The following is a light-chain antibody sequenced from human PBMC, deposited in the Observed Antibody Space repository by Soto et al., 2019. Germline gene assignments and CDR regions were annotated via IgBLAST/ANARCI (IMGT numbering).Light chain of an antibody. CDR1: QSVSSSS. CDR3: QQYGSSSST. Sequence: EIVLTQSPGTLSLSPGKRATLSCRASQSVSSSSLAWYQQRPGQAPRLLMYGASSRATGIPDRFSGSGSGTEFTLTISRLEPEDFAVYYCQQYGSSSSTFGQGT. V-gene: IGKV3-20*01. J-gene: IGKJ5*01. CDR2: GAS.